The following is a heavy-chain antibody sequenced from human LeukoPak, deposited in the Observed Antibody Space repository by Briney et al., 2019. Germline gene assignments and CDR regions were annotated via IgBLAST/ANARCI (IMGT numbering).Heavy chain of an antibody. D-gene: IGHD3-22*01. V-gene: IGHV1-18*04. CDR2: ISAYNGNT. CDR1: GYTFTDYY. J-gene: IGHJ4*02. Sequence: ASVKVSCKASGYTFTDYYLHWVRQAPGQGLEWMGWISAYNGNTHYAQKLQGRVAMTTDTSTSTVYMELRSLRSDDTAVYYCARGSPPRRNYDSRGYYSYYFDYWGQGTLVTVSS. CDR3: ARGSPPRRNYDSRGYYSYYFDY.